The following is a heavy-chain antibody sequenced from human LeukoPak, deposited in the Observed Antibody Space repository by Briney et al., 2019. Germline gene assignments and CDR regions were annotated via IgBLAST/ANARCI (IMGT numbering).Heavy chain of an antibody. V-gene: IGHV1-69*05. CDR2: IIPIFGTA. D-gene: IGHD3-3*01. J-gene: IGHJ4*02. Sequence: ASVKVSCKASGGTFSSYAISWVRQAPGQGLEWMGGIIPIFGTANYAQKFQGRVTITTDESTSTAYMELSSLRSEDTAVYYCARGTHAPIFGVVIPGYYFDYWGQGTLVTVSS. CDR1: GGTFSSYA. CDR3: ARGTHAPIFGVVIPGYYFDY.